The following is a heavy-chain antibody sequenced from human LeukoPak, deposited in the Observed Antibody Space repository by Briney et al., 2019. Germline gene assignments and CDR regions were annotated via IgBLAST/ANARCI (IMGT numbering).Heavy chain of an antibody. CDR2: ISAYNGNT. Sequence: ASVKVSCKASGYTFTSYGISWVRQAPGQGLAWMGWISAYNGNTNYAQKLQGRVTMTTDTSTSTAYMELRSLRSDDTAVYYCARNPLRPDYDYVWGSYRQEYYFDYWGQGTLVTVSS. CDR1: GYTFTSYG. CDR3: ARNPLRPDYDYVWGSYRQEYYFDY. J-gene: IGHJ4*02. V-gene: IGHV1-18*04. D-gene: IGHD3-16*02.